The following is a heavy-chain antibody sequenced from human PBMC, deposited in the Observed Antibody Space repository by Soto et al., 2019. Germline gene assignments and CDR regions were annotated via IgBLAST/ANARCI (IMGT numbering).Heavy chain of an antibody. D-gene: IGHD3-9*01. J-gene: IGHJ4*02. CDR3: AKGSHYDILTAYHAFDF. V-gene: IGHV3-23*01. Sequence: EVQLLESEGGFVQPGGSLRLSCSASGFIFSNYAMSWVRQAPGKGLEWVSSTSGGGGGTHYADSVKGRFTISRDNSKNTLHLQMNSLRAEDTAVYYCAKGSHYDILTAYHAFDFWGQGTLVTVSS. CDR1: GFIFSNYA. CDR2: TSGGGGGT.